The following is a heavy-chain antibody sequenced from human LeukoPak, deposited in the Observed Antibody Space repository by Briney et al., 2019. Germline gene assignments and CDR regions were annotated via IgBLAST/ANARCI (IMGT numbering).Heavy chain of an antibody. CDR3: ARDRCINDNCDSSSEYFQH. Sequence: GGSLRLSCAASGFTFSSYGMHWVRQAPGKGLEWVAVISYDGSNKYYADSVKGRFTISRDNSKNTLYLQMNSLRAEDTAVYYCARDRCINDNCDSSSEYFQHWGQGTLVTVSS. CDR2: ISYDGSNK. CDR1: GFTFSSYG. J-gene: IGHJ1*01. D-gene: IGHD2-8*01. V-gene: IGHV3-30*03.